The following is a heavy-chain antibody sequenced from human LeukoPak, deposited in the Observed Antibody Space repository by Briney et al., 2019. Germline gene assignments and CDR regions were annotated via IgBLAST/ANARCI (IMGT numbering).Heavy chain of an antibody. CDR1: GGSISSSSYY. V-gene: IGHV4-39*07. D-gene: IGHD2-2*02. J-gene: IGHJ4*02. CDR3: ARVGLPATAIPFDY. CDR2: IYYSGST. Sequence: SETLSLTCTVSGGSISSSSYYWGWIRQPPGKGLEWIGSIYYSGSTYYNPSLKSRVTISVDTSKNQFSLKLSSVTAADTAVYYCARVGLPATAIPFDYWGQGTLVTVSS.